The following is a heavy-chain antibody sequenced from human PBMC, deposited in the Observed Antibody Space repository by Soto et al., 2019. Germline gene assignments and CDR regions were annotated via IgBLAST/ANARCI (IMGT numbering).Heavy chain of an antibody. CDR2: IWYDGSNK. CDR3: AKDPGYCSGGSCLRYYYYGMDV. V-gene: IGHV3-33*06. Sequence: ESGGGVVQPGRSLRLSCAASGFTFSSYGMHWVRQAPGKGLEWVAVIWYDGSNKYYADSVKGRFTISRDNSKNTLYLQMNSLRAEDTAVYYCAKDPGYCSGGSCLRYYYYGMDVWGQGTTVTVSS. D-gene: IGHD2-15*01. J-gene: IGHJ6*02. CDR1: GFTFSSYG.